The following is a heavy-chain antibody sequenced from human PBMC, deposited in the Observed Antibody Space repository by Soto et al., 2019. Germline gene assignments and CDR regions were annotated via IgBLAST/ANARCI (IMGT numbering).Heavy chain of an antibody. Sequence: SQTLSLTCAISGDSVSRNSAAWNWIRQSPSRGLEWLGRTYDRSKWDNDYAVSVKSRITINPDTSKNQFSLQLNSVTPEDSAVSYRAGQVVVAGYYCYGMGGCGQGSTV. V-gene: IGHV6-1*01. CDR1: GDSVSRNSAA. CDR2: TYDRSKWDN. J-gene: IGHJ6*02. CDR3: AGQVVVAGYYCYGMGG. D-gene: IGHD2-15*01.